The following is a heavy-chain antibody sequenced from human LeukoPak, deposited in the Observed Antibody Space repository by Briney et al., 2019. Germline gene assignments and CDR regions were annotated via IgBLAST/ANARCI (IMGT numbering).Heavy chain of an antibody. D-gene: IGHD6-13*01. CDR2: ISSSGTTI. CDR1: RFTFNSYE. Sequence: GGSLRLSCAASRFTFNSYEMNWVRQAPGRGLEWVSYISSSGTTIYYADSVKGRFTISRDNAKNSLFLQMNSLRAEDTAVYYCARLGASSSWHYFDYWGQGTLVTVSS. CDR3: ARLGASSSWHYFDY. J-gene: IGHJ4*02. V-gene: IGHV3-48*03.